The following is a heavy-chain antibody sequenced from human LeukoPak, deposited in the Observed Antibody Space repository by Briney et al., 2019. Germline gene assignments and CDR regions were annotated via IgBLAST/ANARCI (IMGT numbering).Heavy chain of an antibody. V-gene: IGHV4-39*01. Sequence: SGTLSLTCTVSGGSISSSSYYWGWIRQPPGKGLEWIGSIYYSGSTYYNPSLKSRVTISVDTSKNQFSLKLSSVTAADTAVYYCASLLYSSSPEIVYWGQGTLVTVSS. J-gene: IGHJ4*02. D-gene: IGHD6-13*01. CDR2: IYYSGST. CDR1: GGSISSSSYY. CDR3: ASLLYSSSPEIVY.